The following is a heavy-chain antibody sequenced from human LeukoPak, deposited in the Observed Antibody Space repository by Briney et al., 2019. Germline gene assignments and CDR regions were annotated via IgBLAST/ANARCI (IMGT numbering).Heavy chain of an antibody. D-gene: IGHD4-17*01. CDR1: GGSFSGYY. CDR2: INHSGST. CDR3: ARGYGDYELDY. V-gene: IGHV4-34*01. J-gene: IGHJ4*02. Sequence: PSETLSLTCAVYGGSFSGYYWSWIRQPPGKGLEWIGEINHSGSTNYNPSLESRVTISVDTSKNQFSLKLSSVTAADTAVYYCARGYGDYELDYWGQGTLVTVSS.